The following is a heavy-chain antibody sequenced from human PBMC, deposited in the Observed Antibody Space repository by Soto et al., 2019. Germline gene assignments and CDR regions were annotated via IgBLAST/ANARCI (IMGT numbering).Heavy chain of an antibody. CDR2: IYWYDDK. D-gene: IGHD6-6*01. CDR3: AHEIAARPFDY. J-gene: IGHJ4*02. CDR1: GFSLSTSGVG. Sequence: SGPTLVNPTQTLTLTCTFSGFSLSTSGVGGGWIRQPPGNALEWLALIYWYDDKRYSPSLKSRLTITKDTSKNQVVLTMTNMDPVHTATYYCAHEIAARPFDYWGQGTLVTVSS. V-gene: IGHV2-5*01.